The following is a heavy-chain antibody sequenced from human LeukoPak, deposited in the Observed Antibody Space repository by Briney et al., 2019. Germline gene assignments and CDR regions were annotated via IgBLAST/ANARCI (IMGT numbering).Heavy chain of an antibody. D-gene: IGHD1-26*01. CDR1: GGSFSGYY. J-gene: IGHJ4*02. V-gene: IGHV4-34*01. CDR3: ARVLGRSYSGSYPLDY. CDR2: INHSGSA. Sequence: SETLSLTCAVYGGSFSGYYWSWIRQAPGKGLEWIGEINHSGSANYNPSLKSRVTISVDTSKNQFSLKLSSVTAADTAVYYCARVLGRSYSGSYPLDYWGQGTLVTVSS.